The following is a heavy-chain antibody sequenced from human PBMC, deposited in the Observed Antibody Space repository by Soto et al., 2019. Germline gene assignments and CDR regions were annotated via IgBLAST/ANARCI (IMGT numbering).Heavy chain of an antibody. CDR1: GFTFSSYG. J-gene: IGHJ4*02. CDR3: ARDQIAADPIIDY. D-gene: IGHD6-13*01. CDR2: IWYDGSNK. Sequence: GGSLRLSCAASGFTFSSYGMHWVRQAPGKGLEWVAVIWYDGSNKYYADSVKGRFTISRDNSKNTLYLQMNSLRAEDTAVYYCARDQIAADPIIDYWGQGTLVTVSS. V-gene: IGHV3-33*01.